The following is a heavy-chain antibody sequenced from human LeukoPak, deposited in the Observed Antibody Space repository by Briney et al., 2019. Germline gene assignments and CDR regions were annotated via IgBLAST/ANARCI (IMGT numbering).Heavy chain of an antibody. CDR2: IYYSGST. V-gene: IGHV4-39*07. Sequence: PGGSLRLSCSASGFTFSTYSMNWVRQAPGKGLEWIGSIYYSGSTYYNPSLKSRVTISVDTSKNQFSLKLSSVTAADTAVYYCARDGGTDYFDYWGQGTLVTVSS. CDR1: GFTFSTYS. D-gene: IGHD3-16*01. J-gene: IGHJ4*02. CDR3: ARDGGTDYFDY.